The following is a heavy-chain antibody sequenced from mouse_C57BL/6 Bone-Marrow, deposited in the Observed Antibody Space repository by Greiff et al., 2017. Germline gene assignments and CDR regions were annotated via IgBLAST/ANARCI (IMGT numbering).Heavy chain of an antibody. Sequence: EVQLQQSGPELVKPGASVKIPCKASGYTFTDYNMDWLKQSHGKSLEWIGDINPNNGGTIYNQKFKGKATLTVDKSSSTAYMELRSLTSEDTAVYYCARLVVWYFDVWGTGTTVTVSS. CDR1: GYTFTDYN. CDR2: INPNNGGT. CDR3: ARLVVWYFDV. D-gene: IGHD2-2*01. V-gene: IGHV1-18*01. J-gene: IGHJ1*03.